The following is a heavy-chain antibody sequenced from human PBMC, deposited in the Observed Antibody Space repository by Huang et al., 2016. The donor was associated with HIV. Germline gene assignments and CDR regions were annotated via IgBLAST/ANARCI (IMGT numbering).Heavy chain of an antibody. CDR1: GGSISSSSYY. V-gene: IGHV4-39*01. Sequence: QLQLQESGPGLVKPSETLSLTCTVSGGSISSSSYYWGWIRQSPGKGLEWIGSILDIGNGYCNPSLKSRVTMSVDRSSNQFSLKMHSVTAADTAVYYCASRTTVTTTSNYHYFYMDVWGKGTTVIVSS. CDR3: ASRTTVTTTSNYHYFYMDV. D-gene: IGHD4-17*01. J-gene: IGHJ6*03. CDR2: ILDIGNG.